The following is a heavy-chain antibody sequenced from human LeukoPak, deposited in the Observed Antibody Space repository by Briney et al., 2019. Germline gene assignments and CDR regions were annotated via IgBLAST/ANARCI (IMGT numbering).Heavy chain of an antibody. D-gene: IGHD4-11*01. J-gene: IGHJ6*03. CDR2: IKQDGSEK. CDR3: AKHDYSNYYYYMDV. V-gene: IGHV3-7*01. Sequence: GGSLRLSCAASGFTFSSYWMSRVRQAPGKGLEWVANIKQDGSEKYYVDSVKGRFTISRDNAKNSLYLQMNSLRAEDTAVYYCAKHDYSNYYYYMDVWGKGTTVTVSS. CDR1: GFTFSSYW.